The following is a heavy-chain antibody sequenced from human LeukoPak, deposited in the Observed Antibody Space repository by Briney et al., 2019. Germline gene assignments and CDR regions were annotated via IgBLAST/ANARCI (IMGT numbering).Heavy chain of an antibody. CDR2: ISDNGLST. V-gene: IGHV3-23*01. D-gene: IGHD3-9*01. CDR1: GFTFRNYA. CDR3: ARNLTGYHQRLDY. Sequence: GGSLRLSCAASGFTFRNYAISWVRQAPGKGLELVSSISDNGLSTSYARSVKGRFTISRDDAKNTVYLQMNSLRAEDTAFYYCARNLTGYHQRLDYWGQGTLVTVSS. J-gene: IGHJ4*02.